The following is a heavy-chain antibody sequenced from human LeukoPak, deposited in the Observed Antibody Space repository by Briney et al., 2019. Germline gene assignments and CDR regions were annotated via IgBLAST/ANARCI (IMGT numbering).Heavy chain of an antibody. CDR1: GGSISSSSYY. D-gene: IGHD3-10*01. CDR2: IYYSGST. Sequence: SETLSLTCTVSGGSISSSSYYWGWIRQPPGKGLEWIGSIYYSGSTYYNPSLKSRVTISVDTSKNQFSLKLSSVTAADTAVYYCAREGALLWFGELYGESWFDPWGQGTLVTVSS. J-gene: IGHJ5*02. CDR3: AREGALLWFGELYGESWFDP. V-gene: IGHV4-39*07.